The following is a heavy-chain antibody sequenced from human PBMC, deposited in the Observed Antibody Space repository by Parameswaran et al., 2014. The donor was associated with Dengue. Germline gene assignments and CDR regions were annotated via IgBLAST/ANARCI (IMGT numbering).Heavy chain of an antibody. D-gene: IGHD3-10*01. Sequence: WVRQAPGQGLEWMGGIIPIFGTANYAQKFQGRVTITADESTSTAYMELSSLRSEDTAVYYCARDWRYGSGSNALYYYYYYMDVWGQGTTVTVSS. J-gene: IGHJ6*03. V-gene: IGHV1-69*01. CDR2: IIPIFGTA. CDR3: ARDWRYGSGSNALYYYYYYMDV.